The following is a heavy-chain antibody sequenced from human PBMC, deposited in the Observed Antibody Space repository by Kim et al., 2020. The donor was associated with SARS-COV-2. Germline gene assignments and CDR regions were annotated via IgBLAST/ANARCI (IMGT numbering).Heavy chain of an antibody. D-gene: IGHD3-10*01. CDR3: AKVGYYYGSGSYYNPYDY. V-gene: IGHV3-23*01. CDR1: GFTFSSYA. CDR2: ISGSGGST. J-gene: IGHJ4*02. Sequence: GGSLRLSCAASGFTFSSYAMSWVRQAPGKGLEWVSAISGSGGSTYYADSVKGRFTISRDNSKNTLYLQMNSLRAEDTAVYYCAKVGYYYGSGSYYNPYDYWGQGTLVTVSS.